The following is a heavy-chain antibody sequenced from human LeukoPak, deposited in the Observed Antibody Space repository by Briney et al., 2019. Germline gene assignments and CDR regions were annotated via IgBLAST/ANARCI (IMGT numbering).Heavy chain of an antibody. CDR3: ARMKWFGEFDWFDP. CDR2: IYTSGST. J-gene: IGHJ5*02. V-gene: IGHV4-4*09. CDR1: GGSISSYY. D-gene: IGHD3-10*01. Sequence: SETLSLTCTVSGGSISSYYWSWIRQPPGKGLEWIGYIYTSGSTYYNPSLKSRVTISVDTSKNQFSLKLSSVTAADTAVYYCARMKWFGEFDWFDPWGQGTLVTVSS.